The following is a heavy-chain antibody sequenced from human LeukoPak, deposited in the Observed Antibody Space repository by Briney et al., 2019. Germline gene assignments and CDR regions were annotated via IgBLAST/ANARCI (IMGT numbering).Heavy chain of an antibody. J-gene: IGHJ5*02. CDR3: ARGLRYFDWLFL. V-gene: IGHV1-69*06. CDR1: GGTFSSYA. Sequence: SVKVSCKASGGTFSSYATSWVRQAPGQGLEWMGGIIPIFGTANYAQKFQGRVTITADKSTSTAYMELSSLRSEDTAVYYCARGLRYFDWLFLWGQGTLVTVSS. D-gene: IGHD3-9*01. CDR2: IIPIFGTA.